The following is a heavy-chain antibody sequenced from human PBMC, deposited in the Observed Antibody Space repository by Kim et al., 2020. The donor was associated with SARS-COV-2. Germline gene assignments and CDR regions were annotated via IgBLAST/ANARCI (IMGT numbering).Heavy chain of an antibody. CDR3: ARGSVLGYNWNGGFDY. CDR1: GYTFTSYD. J-gene: IGHJ4*02. D-gene: IGHD1-1*01. V-gene: IGHV1-8*01. Sequence: ASVKVSCKASGYTFTSYDINWVRQATGQGLEWMGWMNPNSGNTGYAQKFQGRVTMTRNTSISTAYMELSSLRSEDTAVYYCARGSVLGYNWNGGFDYWGQGTLVTVSS. CDR2: MNPNSGNT.